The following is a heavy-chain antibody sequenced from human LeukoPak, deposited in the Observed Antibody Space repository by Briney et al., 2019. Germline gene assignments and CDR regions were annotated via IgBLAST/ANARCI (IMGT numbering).Heavy chain of an antibody. CDR2: INPIFGTA. J-gene: IGHJ6*03. CDR1: GGTFSSYA. D-gene: IGHD2-8*01. Sequence: GASVKVSCKASGGTFSSYAISWVRQTPGQGLEWMGGINPIFGTANYAQKLQGRVTTTTDTSTSTAYMELRSLRSDDTAVYYCARGYCTNGVCYDYYYYMDVWGKGTTVTVSS. V-gene: IGHV1-69*05. CDR3: ARGYCTNGVCYDYYYYMDV.